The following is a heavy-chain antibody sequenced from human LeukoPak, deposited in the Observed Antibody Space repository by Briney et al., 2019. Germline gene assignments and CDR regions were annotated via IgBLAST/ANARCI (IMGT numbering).Heavy chain of an antibody. J-gene: IGHJ6*03. D-gene: IGHD6-13*01. CDR3: AKAALPGIAAAHPYYYMDV. Sequence: GGSLRLSCAASGFTFSSYGMHWVRQAPCKGLEWVAVIWYGGSNKYYADSVKGRFTISRDNSKNTLYLQMNSLRAEDTAVYYCAKAALPGIAAAHPYYYMDVWGKGTTVTVSS. CDR1: GFTFSSYG. CDR2: IWYGGSNK. V-gene: IGHV3-33*06.